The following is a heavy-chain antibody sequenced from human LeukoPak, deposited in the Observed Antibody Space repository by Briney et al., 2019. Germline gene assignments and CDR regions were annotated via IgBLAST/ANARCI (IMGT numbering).Heavy chain of an antibody. Sequence: PGGSLRLSCAASGFTFSSYAVSWVRQAPGKGLEWVSAISGSGGGTYYADSVKGRFTISRDNAKNSLYLQMVSLRAEDTAVYYCARLRGYSYGYGDYWGQGTLVTVSS. V-gene: IGHV3-23*01. CDR2: ISGSGGGT. J-gene: IGHJ4*02. D-gene: IGHD5-18*01. CDR3: ARLRGYSYGYGDY. CDR1: GFTFSSYA.